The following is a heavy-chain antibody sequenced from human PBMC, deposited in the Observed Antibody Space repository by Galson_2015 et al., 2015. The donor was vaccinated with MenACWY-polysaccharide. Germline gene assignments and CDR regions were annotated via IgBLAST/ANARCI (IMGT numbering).Heavy chain of an antibody. CDR2: LYNNGKS. Sequence: ETLSLTCSVSGASITNSYWSWLRQPPGKGLEWIGYLYNNGKSHYNPSLKDRVSITVDTSKNQFSLKLKSVTAADTAVYYCAKDKGGSYWTLDFWGQGALVTVSS. D-gene: IGHD1-1*01. CDR1: GASITNSY. J-gene: IGHJ4*02. V-gene: IGHV4-59*01. CDR3: AKDKGGSYWTLDF.